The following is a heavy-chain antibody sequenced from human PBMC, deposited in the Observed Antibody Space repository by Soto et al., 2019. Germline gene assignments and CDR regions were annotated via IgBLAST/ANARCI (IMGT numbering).Heavy chain of an antibody. D-gene: IGHD6-19*01. CDR1: GFTFSSYA. J-gene: IGHJ4*02. Sequence: EVQLLESGGGLVQPGGSLRLSCAASGFTFSSYAMSWVRQARGKGLEWVSAISGSGGSTYYADSVKGRFTISRDNSKNTLYLQMNSLRAEDTAVYYCAKGPVEYSSGWYLDYWGQGTLVTVSS. CDR2: ISGSGGST. V-gene: IGHV3-23*01. CDR3: AKGPVEYSSGWYLDY.